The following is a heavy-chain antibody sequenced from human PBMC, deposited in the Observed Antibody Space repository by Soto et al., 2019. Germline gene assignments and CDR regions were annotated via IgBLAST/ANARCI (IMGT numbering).Heavy chain of an antibody. CDR3: ATDRCSGGSCYSDAFDI. V-gene: IGHV1-24*01. CDR1: GYTLTELS. D-gene: IGHD2-15*01. CDR2: LDPEDGET. Sequence: GASVKVSCKVSGYTLTELSMHWVRQAPGKGLEWMGGLDPEDGETIYAQQFQGRVTMTEDTSTDTAYMELSSLRSEDTAVYYCATDRCSGGSCYSDAFDIWGQGTMVTVSS. J-gene: IGHJ3*02.